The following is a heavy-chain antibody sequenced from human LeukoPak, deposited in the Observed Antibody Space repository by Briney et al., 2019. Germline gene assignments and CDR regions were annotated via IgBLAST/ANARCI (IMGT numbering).Heavy chain of an antibody. Sequence: GGSLRLSCAASGFTFSSYWMHWVRQAPGKGLVWVSRINSDGSSTSYADSVKGRFTTSKDNDKNTLYLQMNSLRAEDTAVYYCARGGYSYGRVGYWGQGALVTVSS. D-gene: IGHD5-18*01. V-gene: IGHV3-74*01. CDR2: INSDGSST. J-gene: IGHJ4*02. CDR1: GFTFSSYW. CDR3: ARGGYSYGRVGY.